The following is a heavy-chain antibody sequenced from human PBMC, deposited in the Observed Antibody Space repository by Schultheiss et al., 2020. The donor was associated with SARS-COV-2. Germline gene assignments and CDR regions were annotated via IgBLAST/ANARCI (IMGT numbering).Heavy chain of an antibody. CDR2: ISSSGSTI. J-gene: IGHJ4*02. Sequence: GGSLRLSCTASGFTFGDYPMTWVRQAPGKGLEWVSYISSSGSTIYYADSVKGRFTISRDNAKNSLYLQMNSLRAEDTAVYYCAREPTLKGVDYWGQGTLVTVSS. CDR1: GFTFGDYP. V-gene: IGHV3-48*03. CDR3: AREPTLKGVDY.